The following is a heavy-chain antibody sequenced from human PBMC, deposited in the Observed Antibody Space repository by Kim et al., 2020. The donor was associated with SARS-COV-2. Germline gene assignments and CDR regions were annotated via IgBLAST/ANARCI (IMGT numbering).Heavy chain of an antibody. CDR3: AKVVVMDDYNYYYYGMDV. J-gene: IGHJ6*04. CDR1: GFTFDIYA. CDR2: ISGGGVNK. D-gene: IGHD3-16*01. V-gene: IGHV3-23*01. Sequence: GGSLRLSCVASGFTFDIYAMTWVRQAPGKGLEWVSVISGGGVNKFYADSVRGRFTISRDNSKNTLFLQMNSLRDEDTALYYCAKVVVMDDYNYYYYGMDVWGKGTTVTVSS.